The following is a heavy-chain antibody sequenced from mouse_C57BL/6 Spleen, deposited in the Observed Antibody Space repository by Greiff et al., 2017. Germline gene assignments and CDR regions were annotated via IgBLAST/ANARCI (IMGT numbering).Heavy chain of an antibody. CDR1: GYTFTSYW. D-gene: IGHD1-1*01. CDR2: IDPSDSYT. CDR3: ALSITTVVDYYAMDY. Sequence: QVHVKQPGAELVKPGASVKLSCKASGYTFTSYWMQWVKQRPGQGLEWIGEIDPSDSYTNYNQKFKGKATLTVDTSSSTAYMQLSSLTSEDSAVYYCALSITTVVDYYAMDYWGQGTSVTVSS. J-gene: IGHJ4*01. V-gene: IGHV1-50*01.